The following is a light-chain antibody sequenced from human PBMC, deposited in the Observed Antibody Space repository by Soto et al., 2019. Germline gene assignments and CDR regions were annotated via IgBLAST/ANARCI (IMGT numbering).Light chain of an antibody. CDR2: GAS. CDR3: QQYDSTPPT. V-gene: IGKV3-20*01. CDR1: QSVNSNY. J-gene: IGKJ1*01. Sequence: EIVLTQSPGTLSLSPGERATLSCRASQSVNSNYLAWYQRKPGQAPRLVIYGASNRATDIPYRFSASGSGTDFTLTITRLEAEDFAVYYCQQYDSTPPTFGQGTKVEVK.